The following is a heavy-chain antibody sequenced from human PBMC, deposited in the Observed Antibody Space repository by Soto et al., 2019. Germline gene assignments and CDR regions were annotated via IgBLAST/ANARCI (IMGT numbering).Heavy chain of an antibody. CDR1: GFTFSSYA. V-gene: IGHV3-23*01. CDR3: ARVKPYWGSGCPACYYYYGMDV. CDR2: ISGSGGST. Sequence: GGSLRLACAASGFTFSSYAMSWVRQAPGKGLEWVSAISGSGGSTYYADSVKGRFTISRDNSKNTLYLQMNSLRAEDTAVYYCARVKPYWGSGCPACYYYYGMDVWGQGTTVTVSS. D-gene: IGHD6-19*01. J-gene: IGHJ6*02.